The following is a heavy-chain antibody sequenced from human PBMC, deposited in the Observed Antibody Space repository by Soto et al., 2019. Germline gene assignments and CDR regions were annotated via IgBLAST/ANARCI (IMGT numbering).Heavy chain of an antibody. J-gene: IGHJ6*02. CDR2: ISAYNGNT. CDR3: AGERGPYYDILTGPYYYYYGMDV. CDR1: GYTFTSYG. V-gene: IGHV1-18*04. D-gene: IGHD3-9*01. Sequence: ASVKVSCKASGYTFTSYGISWVRQAPGQGLEWMGWISAYNGNTNYAQKLQGRVTMTTDTSTSTAYMELRSLRSDDTAVYYCAGERGPYYDILTGPYYYYYGMDVWGQGTTVTVSS.